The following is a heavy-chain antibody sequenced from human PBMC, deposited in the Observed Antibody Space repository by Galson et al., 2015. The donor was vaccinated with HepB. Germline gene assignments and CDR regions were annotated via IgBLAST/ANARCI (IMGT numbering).Heavy chain of an antibody. J-gene: IGHJ4*02. CDR1: GYNFATYW. Sequence: QSGAEVKKPGESLKISCKGSGYNFATYWIAWVRQMPGKGLEWMGIIFPSDSDTRYSPSFQGQATISADKSISTVYLQWNSLKASDTAIYYCARHRYFGYWGQGTLVTVSS. CDR2: IFPSDSDT. V-gene: IGHV5-51*01. CDR3: ARHRYFGY.